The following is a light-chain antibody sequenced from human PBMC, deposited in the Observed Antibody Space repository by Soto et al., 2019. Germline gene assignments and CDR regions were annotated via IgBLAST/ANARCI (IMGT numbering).Light chain of an antibody. V-gene: IGLV2-23*02. CDR2: EVS. J-gene: IGLJ1*01. Sequence: QSALTQPASVSGSPGQSITISCTGTSSDVGSYNLVSWYQQHPGKAPKLMIYEVSKRPSGVSNRFSGSKSGNTASLTISGLQAYDAADYYCCSYAGSTKEVFGTGSKLTVL. CDR3: CSYAGSTKEV. CDR1: SSDVGSYNL.